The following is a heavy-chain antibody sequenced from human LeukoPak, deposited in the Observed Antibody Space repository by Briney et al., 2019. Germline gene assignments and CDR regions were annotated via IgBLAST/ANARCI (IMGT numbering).Heavy chain of an antibody. CDR2: ILYDGSKK. V-gene: IGHV3-30*04. J-gene: IGHJ4*02. CDR3: ARDRRMFELLTGYSPQY. Sequence: GGSLRLSCAVSGFTFSDFAMHWVRQAPGKGLEWVAVILYDGSKKFYADSVKGRFTISRDNSKNTLDLQMNSLRGDDTAMYFCARDRRMFELLTGYSPQYWGQGTLVTVAS. D-gene: IGHD3-9*01. CDR1: GFTFSDFA.